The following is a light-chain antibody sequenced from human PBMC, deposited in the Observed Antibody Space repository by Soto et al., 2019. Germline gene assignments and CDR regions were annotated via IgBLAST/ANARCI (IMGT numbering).Light chain of an antibody. CDR3: QQLNSYPLT. J-gene: IGKJ4*01. Sequence: IQLTQSPSSLSASVGDRVTITCRASQGISSYLAWYQQKPGKAPKLLIYAASTLQSGVPSRFSGSGPGTDXTXTXSSXXXXDFATYYCQQLNSYPLTFGGGTKVEIK. V-gene: IGKV1-9*01. CDR1: QGISSY. CDR2: AAS.